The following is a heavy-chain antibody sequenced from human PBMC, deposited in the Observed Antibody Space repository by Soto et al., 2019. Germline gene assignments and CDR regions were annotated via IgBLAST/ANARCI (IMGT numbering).Heavy chain of an antibody. J-gene: IGHJ4*02. V-gene: IGHV3-9*01. CDR1: GFTFDNYG. D-gene: IGHD1-26*01. Sequence: PGGSLRLSCAASGFTFDNYGMHWVRQAPGKGLEWVSGISWNSDNIQYADSVKGRFTISRDNSKNSLYLQMNSLRADDTALYYCARADGGSYYPSFECWGRGTLVTVSS. CDR3: ARADGGSYYPSFEC. CDR2: ISWNSDNI.